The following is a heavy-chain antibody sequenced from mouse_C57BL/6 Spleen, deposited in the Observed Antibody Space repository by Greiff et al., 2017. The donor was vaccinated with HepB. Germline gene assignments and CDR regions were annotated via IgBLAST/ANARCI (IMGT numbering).Heavy chain of an antibody. CDR1: GYTFTSYW. Sequence: VQLQQPGAELVKPGASVKLSCKASGYTFTSYWMQWVKQRPGQGLEWIGEIDPSDSYTNYNQKFKGKATLTVDTSSSTAYMQLSSLTSEDAAVYYCARNNYANEAWFAYWGQGTLVTVSA. J-gene: IGHJ3*01. V-gene: IGHV1-50*01. D-gene: IGHD1-1*02. CDR3: ARNNYANEAWFAY. CDR2: IDPSDSYT.